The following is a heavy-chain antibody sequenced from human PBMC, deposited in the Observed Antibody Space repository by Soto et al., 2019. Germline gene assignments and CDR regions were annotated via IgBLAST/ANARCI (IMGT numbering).Heavy chain of an antibody. Sequence: PSETLSLTCTVSGGSISSHYWSWIRQPPGKGLEWIGYIYYSGSTNYNPSLKSRVTISVDTSKNQFSLKLSSVTAADTAVYYCARQVGYDILTGDDYFDYWGQGTLVTVSS. CDR2: IYYSGST. J-gene: IGHJ4*02. V-gene: IGHV4-59*08. D-gene: IGHD3-9*01. CDR1: GGSISSHY. CDR3: ARQVGYDILTGDDYFDY.